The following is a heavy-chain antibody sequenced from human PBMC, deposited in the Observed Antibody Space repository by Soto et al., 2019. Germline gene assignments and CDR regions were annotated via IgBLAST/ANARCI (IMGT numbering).Heavy chain of an antibody. CDR3: ARRDYGSGSYYLSV. CDR1: GFTFSNYG. V-gene: IGHV3-33*01. D-gene: IGHD3-10*01. Sequence: QVQLVESGGGVVQPGRSLRLSCAASGFTFSNYGMHWVRQAPGKGLEWVAYDGSNKDYADSVKGRFTISRDNSKNTLYLQMNSLRAEDTAVYYCARRDYGSGSYYLSVW. J-gene: IGHJ6*01. CDR2: YDGSNK.